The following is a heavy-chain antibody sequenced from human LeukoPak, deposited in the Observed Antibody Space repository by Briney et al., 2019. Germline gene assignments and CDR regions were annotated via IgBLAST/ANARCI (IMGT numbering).Heavy chain of an antibody. CDR1: GYTFTSYV. Sequence: ASVKVSCKASGYTFTSYVISWVRQAPGQGLEWMGLISAYNGNTNYAQKLQGRVTMTTDTSTTTAYTDMRRLSSDATAVYYCARAREQWVPLGSLDFWGQGTTVTVSS. J-gene: IGHJ3*01. CDR3: ARAREQWVPLGSLDF. V-gene: IGHV1-18*01. CDR2: ISAYNGNT. D-gene: IGHD6-19*01.